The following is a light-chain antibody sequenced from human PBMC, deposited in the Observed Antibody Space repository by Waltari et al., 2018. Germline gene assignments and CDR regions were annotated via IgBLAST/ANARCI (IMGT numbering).Light chain of an antibody. Sequence: EVVLTQSPGTLSLSPGERATLPCRASQSVRSDLLAWYQQKPGRAPRRLINATSSRATGIPDRFSGSGFGTDFNLTISRLEAEDFAVYYCQQYGGSPEGFTFGPGTTVDFK. CDR1: QSVRSDL. J-gene: IGKJ3*01. V-gene: IGKV3-20*01. CDR3: QQYGGSPEGFT. CDR2: ATS.